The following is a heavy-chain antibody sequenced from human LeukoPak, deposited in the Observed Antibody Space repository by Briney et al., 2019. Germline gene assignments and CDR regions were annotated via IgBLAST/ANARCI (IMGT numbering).Heavy chain of an antibody. V-gene: IGHV4-34*01. CDR1: GASLSSNC. J-gene: IGHJ4*02. CDR2: INHSGST. CDR3: AKGPPTDYYDIRGFFYVFLY. D-gene: IGHD3-22*01. Sequence: SETLSPTCADYGASLSSNCWGWIRQPPGKGLEWIGEINHSGSTNYNPSLKSRVTISVDTSKNQFSLKLSSVTAADTAVYFCAKGPPTDYYDIRGFFYVFLYWRQGTLVTVSS.